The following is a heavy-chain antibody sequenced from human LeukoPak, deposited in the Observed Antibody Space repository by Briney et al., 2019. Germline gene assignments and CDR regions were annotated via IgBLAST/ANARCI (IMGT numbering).Heavy chain of an antibody. D-gene: IGHD3-10*01. CDR3: ARVWFGELPSDDAFDI. J-gene: IGHJ3*02. CDR1: GGSISSSNW. V-gene: IGHV4-4*02. Sequence: SGTLSLTCAVSGGSISSSNWWSWVRQPPGKGLEWIGEIYYSGSTNYNPSLKSRVTISVDTSKNQFSLKLSSVTAADTAVYYCARVWFGELPSDDAFDIWGQGTMVTVSS. CDR2: IYYSGST.